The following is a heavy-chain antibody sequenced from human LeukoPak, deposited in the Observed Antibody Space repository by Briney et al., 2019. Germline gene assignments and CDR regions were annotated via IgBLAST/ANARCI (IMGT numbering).Heavy chain of an antibody. CDR1: GFTFSSYE. D-gene: IGHD3-22*01. Sequence: GGSLRLSCAASGFTFSSYEMNWVRQAPGKGLEWVSYISTTGSSIYYADSVKGRFTISRDNAKNSLYLQMNSLRAEDTALYYCASGPPEWPYYYDSSGYSDAFDIWGQGTMVTVSS. J-gene: IGHJ3*02. CDR2: ISTTGSSI. V-gene: IGHV3-48*03. CDR3: ASGPPEWPYYYDSSGYSDAFDI.